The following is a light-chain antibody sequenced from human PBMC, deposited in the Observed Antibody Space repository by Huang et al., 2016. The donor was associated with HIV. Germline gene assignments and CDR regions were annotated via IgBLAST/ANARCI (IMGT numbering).Light chain of an antibody. Sequence: DIVMTQSPDSLAVSLGERATIKCKSSQSVLYSSNNKNYLAWYQQKPGQPPKLLIYWASTRESGVPDRFSGSGSGTDFTLTISSLQAEDVAVYYCQQYYSTSYTFGQGTNLEIK. J-gene: IGKJ2*01. CDR1: QSVLYSSNNKNY. V-gene: IGKV4-1*01. CDR2: WAS. CDR3: QQYYSTSYT.